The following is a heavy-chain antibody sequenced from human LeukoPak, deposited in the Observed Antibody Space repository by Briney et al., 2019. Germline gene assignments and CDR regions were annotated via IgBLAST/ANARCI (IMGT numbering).Heavy chain of an antibody. V-gene: IGHV4-34*01. J-gene: IGHJ4*02. CDR1: GGSISSYY. Sequence: SETLSLTCTVSGGSISSYYWSWIRQPPGKGLEWIGEINHSGSTNYNPSLKSRVTISVDTSMNQFSLKLTSVTAADTAVYYCARRQWGVGDYWGQGTPVTVSS. D-gene: IGHD6-19*01. CDR3: ARRQWGVGDY. CDR2: INHSGST.